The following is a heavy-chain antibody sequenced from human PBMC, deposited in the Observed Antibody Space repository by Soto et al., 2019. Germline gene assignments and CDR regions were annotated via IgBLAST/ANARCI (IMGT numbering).Heavy chain of an antibody. V-gene: IGHV1-18*01. CDR2: ISAYNGNT. CDR3: ARERTRGNTIFGVVIIPPAEFDY. CDR1: GYTFTSYG. Sequence: GASVKVSCKASGYTFTSYGISWVRQAPGQGLEWMGWISAYNGNTNYAQKLQGRVTMTTDTSTSTAYMELRSLRSDDTAVYYCARERTRGNTIFGVVIIPPAEFDYWGQGTLVTVSS. J-gene: IGHJ4*02. D-gene: IGHD3-3*01.